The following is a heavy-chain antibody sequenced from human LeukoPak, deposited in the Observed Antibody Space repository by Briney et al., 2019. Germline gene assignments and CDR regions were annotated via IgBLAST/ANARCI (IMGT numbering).Heavy chain of an antibody. D-gene: IGHD6-13*01. CDR1: GYTFTGYY. V-gene: IGHV1-2*02. CDR3: ARELAAAGTADPGPFDY. CDR2: INPNSGGT. Sequence: ASVTVSCKASGYTFTGYYMHWVRQAPGQGLEWMGWINPNSGGTNYAQKFQGRVTMTRDTSISTAYMELSRLRSDDTAVYYCARELAAAGTADPGPFDYWGQGTLVTVSS. J-gene: IGHJ4*02.